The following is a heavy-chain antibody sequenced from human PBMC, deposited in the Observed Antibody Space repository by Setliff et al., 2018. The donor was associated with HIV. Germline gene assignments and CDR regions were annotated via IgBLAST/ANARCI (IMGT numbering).Heavy chain of an antibody. Sequence: SETLSLTCTVSGGSISSSSYYWGWIRQPPGKGLEWTGSIYYSGSTYYNPSIKSRVTMSVDMSKNQLSLKVTSVTAADTAVYYCGRFQAWQLVRGYYYYLGVWGRGATVTVSS. D-gene: IGHD6-6*01. CDR2: IYYSGST. CDR3: GRFQAWQLVRGYYYYLGV. J-gene: IGHJ6*03. V-gene: IGHV4-39*07. CDR1: GGSISSSSYY.